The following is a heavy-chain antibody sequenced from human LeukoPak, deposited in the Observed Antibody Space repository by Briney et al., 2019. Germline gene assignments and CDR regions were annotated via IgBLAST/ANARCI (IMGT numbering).Heavy chain of an antibody. J-gene: IGHJ4*02. D-gene: IGHD5-18*01. CDR2: VYACNGNT. V-gene: IGHV1-3*01. CDR3: ARVGSSSYGFGY. Sequence: GAAVKVSCKASGYTFTTYAMHWVRQAPGQRLEWMGWVYACNGNTKYSQRFQGRVTITRDTSASTAYMELRGLRSEDTAVYYCARVGSSSYGFGYWGQGTLVTVSS. CDR1: GYTFTTYA.